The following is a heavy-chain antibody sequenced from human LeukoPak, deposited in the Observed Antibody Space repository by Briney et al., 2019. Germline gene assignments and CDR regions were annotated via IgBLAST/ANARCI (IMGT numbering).Heavy chain of an antibody. J-gene: IGHJ4*02. V-gene: IGHV4-59*01. CDR3: AREGPYSSSWYGPPTHFDY. Sequence: SETLSLTCTVSGGSISSYYWGWIRQPPGKGLEWIGYIYYSGSTNYNPSLKSRVPISVDTSKNQFSLKLSSVTAADTAVYYCAREGPYSSSWYGPPTHFDYWGQGTLVTVSS. D-gene: IGHD6-13*01. CDR2: IYYSGST. CDR1: GGSISSYY.